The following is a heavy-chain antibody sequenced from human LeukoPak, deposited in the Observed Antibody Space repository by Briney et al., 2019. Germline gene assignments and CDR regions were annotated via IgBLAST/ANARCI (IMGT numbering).Heavy chain of an antibody. CDR2: IYSGSRP. V-gene: IGHV3-66*01. D-gene: IGHD3-10*01. CDR3: ATYGSGSGTFFDS. Sequence: GGSLRLSCAASGFTVSDNAVNWVRQAPGKGLQWVSVIYSGSRPYYLDSVEGRFFISRDFAKNTVFLQMNSLRVEDTALYYCATYGSGSGTFFDSWGQGTLVTVSS. CDR1: GFTVSDNA. J-gene: IGHJ4*01.